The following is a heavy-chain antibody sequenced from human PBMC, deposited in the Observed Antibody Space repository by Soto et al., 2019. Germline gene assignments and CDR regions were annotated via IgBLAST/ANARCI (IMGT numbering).Heavy chain of an antibody. D-gene: IGHD6-19*01. CDR2: IIPIFGTA. V-gene: IGHV1-69*13. J-gene: IGHJ4*02. Sequence: SVKVSCKASGGTFSSYAISWVRQAPGQGLEWMGGIIPIFGTANYAQKFQGRVTITADESTSTAYMELSSLRSEDTAVYYCARDVGDIAVAGIGYYFDYWGQGTLVTVSS. CDR1: GGTFSSYA. CDR3: ARDVGDIAVAGIGYYFDY.